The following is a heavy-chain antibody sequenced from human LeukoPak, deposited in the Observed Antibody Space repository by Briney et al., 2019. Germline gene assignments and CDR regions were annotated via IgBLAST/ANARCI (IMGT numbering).Heavy chain of an antibody. Sequence: PGGSLRLSCAASGFTFSSYGMHWVRQAPGKGLEWVAVISYDGSNKYYADSVKGRFTISRDNAKNSLSLQMNSLRDEDTGVYYCAREGYDYGDGLDYWGQGTLVTVSS. J-gene: IGHJ4*02. V-gene: IGHV3-30*03. D-gene: IGHD4-17*01. CDR3: AREGYDYGDGLDY. CDR2: ISYDGSNK. CDR1: GFTFSSYG.